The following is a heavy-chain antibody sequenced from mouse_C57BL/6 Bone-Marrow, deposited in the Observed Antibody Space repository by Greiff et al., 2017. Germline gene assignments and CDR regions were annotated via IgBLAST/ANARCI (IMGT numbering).Heavy chain of an antibody. CDR2: ISDGGSYT. J-gene: IGHJ4*01. D-gene: IGHD1-1*01. Sequence: EVQLVESGGGLVKPGGSLKLSCAASGFTFSSYAMSWVRQTPEKRLEWVATISDGGSYTYYPDNVKGRFTISRDNAKNNLYLQMSHLKSEDTAMYYCAKRGYGRHYAMDYWGQGTSVTVSS. CDR3: AKRGYGRHYAMDY. V-gene: IGHV5-4*01. CDR1: GFTFSSYA.